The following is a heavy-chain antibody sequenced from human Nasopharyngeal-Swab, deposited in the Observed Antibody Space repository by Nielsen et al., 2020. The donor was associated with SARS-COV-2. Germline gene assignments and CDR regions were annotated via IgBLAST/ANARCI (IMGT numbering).Heavy chain of an antibody. Sequence: GESLKISCVASGLTFSNAAMNWVRQAPGKGLEWVSAISGSGGSTYYADSVKGRFTISRDNSKNTLYLQMNSLRAEDTAVYYCAKAPYGMGFDYFDYWGQGTLVTVSS. CDR2: ISGSGGST. CDR3: AKAPYGMGFDYFDY. J-gene: IGHJ4*02. D-gene: IGHD4-17*01. V-gene: IGHV3-23*01. CDR1: GLTFSNAA.